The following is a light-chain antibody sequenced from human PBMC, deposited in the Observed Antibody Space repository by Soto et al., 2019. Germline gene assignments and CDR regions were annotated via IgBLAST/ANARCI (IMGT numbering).Light chain of an antibody. J-gene: IGKJ4*01. CDR2: AAS. CDR1: QGITNY. CDR3: QKYNRAPLT. V-gene: IGKV1-27*01. Sequence: DIQMTQSPASLSASMGDRVTITCRASQGITNYLAWYQQKPGKVPRLLIYAASTLQSGVPSRFIGSGSGTDFTLTINGLQPEDVATYFCQKYNRAPLTFGGGTKVEIK.